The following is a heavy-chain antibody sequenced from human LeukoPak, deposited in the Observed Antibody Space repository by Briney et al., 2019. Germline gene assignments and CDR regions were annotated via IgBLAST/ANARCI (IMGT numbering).Heavy chain of an antibody. CDR1: GYTFTSYY. D-gene: IGHD4-23*01. J-gene: IGHJ5*02. V-gene: IGHV1-46*01. CDR2: INPSGGST. Sequence: ASVNVSCKSSGYTFTSYYMHWVRQAPGQGLEWMVIINPSGGSTSYAQKFQGRVTMTRDMSTSTVYMELSSLRSEDTAVYYCARASRVTPSDPWGQGTLATVSS. CDR3: ARASRVTPSDP.